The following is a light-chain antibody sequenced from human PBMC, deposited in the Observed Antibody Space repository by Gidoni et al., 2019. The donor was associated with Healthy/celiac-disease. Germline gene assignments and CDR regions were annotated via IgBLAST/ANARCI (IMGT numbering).Light chain of an antibody. CDR3: SSYTSSSTLWV. Sequence: QSALTPPASVSGSPGQSITLSCTGTSSDVGGYNYVSWYQQHPGKAPKLMIYAVSNRPSGVSNRFSGSKSGNTASLTISGLQAEDEADYYCSSYTSSSTLWVFGGGTKLTVL. CDR1: SSDVGGYNY. V-gene: IGLV2-14*03. CDR2: AVS. J-gene: IGLJ3*02.